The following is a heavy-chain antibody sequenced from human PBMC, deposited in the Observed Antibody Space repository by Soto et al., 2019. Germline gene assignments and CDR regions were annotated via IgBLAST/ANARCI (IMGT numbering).Heavy chain of an antibody. CDR2: TYYRSKWYN. V-gene: IGHV6-1*01. CDR1: GDSVSSNSAA. CDR3: ARDPTTVTTLPHNNNYYYGMDV. D-gene: IGHD4-17*01. J-gene: IGHJ6*02. Sequence: SQALSLTCAISGDSVSSNSAAWNWIRQSPSRGLEWLGRTYYRSKWYNDYAVSLKSRITINPDTSKNQFSLQLDSVTPEDTAVYYCARDPTTVTTLPHNNNYYYGMDVWGQGTTVTVSS.